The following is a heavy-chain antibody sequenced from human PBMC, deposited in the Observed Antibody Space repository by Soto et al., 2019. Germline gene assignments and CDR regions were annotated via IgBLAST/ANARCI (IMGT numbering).Heavy chain of an antibody. CDR1: GFTVSSNY. J-gene: IGHJ3*02. V-gene: IGHV3-23*01. CDR3: AKRLQSGGAFDI. D-gene: IGHD2-21*02. CDR2: ISGSGGRT. Sequence: GSLRLSCAASGFTVSSNYMSWVRQAPGKGLEWVSAISGSGGRTNYTDSVKGRFTVSRDNSKNTLWLQMHSLRAEDTAVYYCAKRLQSGGAFDIWGQGTTVTVSS.